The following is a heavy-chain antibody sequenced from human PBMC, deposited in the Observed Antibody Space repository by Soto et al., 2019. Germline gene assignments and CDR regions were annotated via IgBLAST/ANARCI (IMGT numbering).Heavy chain of an antibody. CDR1: GASISGFY. CDR2: IYATGTT. V-gene: IGHV4-4*07. D-gene: IGHD1-1*01. J-gene: IGHJ5*02. CDR3: VRDGTKTLRDWFDP. Sequence: QVQLQESGPGLVKPSETLSLTCTVSGASISGFYWSWIRKSAGKGLDWIGRIYATGTTDYNPSLKSRVMMLVDTSKKQFSLKLRSVTAADTAVYYCVRDGTKTLRDWFDPWGQGISVTVSS.